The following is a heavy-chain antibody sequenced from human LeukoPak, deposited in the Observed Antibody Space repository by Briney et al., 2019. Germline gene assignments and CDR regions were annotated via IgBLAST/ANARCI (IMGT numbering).Heavy chain of an antibody. V-gene: IGHV3-48*01. Sequence: PGGSLRLSCAASGFTFSSYSMNWVRQAPGKGLEWVSYISSSSSTIYYADSVKGRFTIPRDNSKNTLYLQMKSLRAEDTAVYYCAKGGGYEAQYYYYYLDVWGKGTTVTISS. D-gene: IGHD5-12*01. CDR3: AKGGGYEAQYYYYYLDV. CDR1: GFTFSSYS. J-gene: IGHJ6*03. CDR2: ISSSSSTI.